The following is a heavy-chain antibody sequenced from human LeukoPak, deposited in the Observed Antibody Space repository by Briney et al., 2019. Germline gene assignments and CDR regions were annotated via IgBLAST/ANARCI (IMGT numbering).Heavy chain of an antibody. Sequence: PGGSLRLSCAASGFTFSSYSMSWVRQAPGKGLEWVANIKQDGSEKYYVDSVKGRFTISRDNAKNSLYLQMNSLRAEDTAVYYCARETIYDSWSGYYSYYYYMDVWGKGTTVTVSS. V-gene: IGHV3-7*01. CDR3: ARETIYDSWSGYYSYYYYMDV. CDR1: GFTFSSYS. J-gene: IGHJ6*03. D-gene: IGHD3-3*01. CDR2: IKQDGSEK.